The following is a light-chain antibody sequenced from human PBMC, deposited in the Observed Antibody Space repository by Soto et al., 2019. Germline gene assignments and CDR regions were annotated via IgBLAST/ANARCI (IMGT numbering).Light chain of an antibody. Sequence: QSVLTQPPSMSGAPGQRVTISCTGSSSNIGAGYDVHWYQQLPGTGHKLLIYGNSNRPSGVPDRFSGSKSGTSASLAITGLQAEDEADYYCQSYDSSLSGYVFGTGTKLTVL. CDR2: GNS. V-gene: IGLV1-40*01. CDR1: SSNIGAGYD. J-gene: IGLJ1*01. CDR3: QSYDSSLSGYV.